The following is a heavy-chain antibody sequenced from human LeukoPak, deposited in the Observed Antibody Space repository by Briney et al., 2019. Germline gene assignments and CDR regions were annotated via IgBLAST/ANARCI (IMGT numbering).Heavy chain of an antibody. V-gene: IGHV5-51*01. CDR2: IYPGDSDT. CDR3: ARSYSSSWSGFDP. CDR1: GYSFTTYW. J-gene: IGHJ5*02. Sequence: PGESLKISCKGSGYSFTTYWTGWVRQMPGKGLEWMGIIYPGDSDTRYSPSFQGQVTISADKSISTAYLQWSSLKASDTAIYYCARSYSSSWSGFDPWGQGTLVTVSS. D-gene: IGHD6-13*01.